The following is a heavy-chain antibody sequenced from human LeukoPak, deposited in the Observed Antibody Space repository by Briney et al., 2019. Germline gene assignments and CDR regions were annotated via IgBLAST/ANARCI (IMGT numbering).Heavy chain of an antibody. V-gene: IGHV3-23*01. J-gene: IGHJ4*02. CDR1: GFTFSSYA. Sequence: GGSLRLSCAASGFTFSSYAMSWVRQAPGKGLEWVSAISGSGGSTYYADSVKGRFTISRDNSKNTLCLQMNSLRAEDTAVYYCAKDGTMIVVVYFDYWGQGTPVTVSS. CDR2: ISGSGGST. D-gene: IGHD3-22*01. CDR3: AKDGTMIVVVYFDY.